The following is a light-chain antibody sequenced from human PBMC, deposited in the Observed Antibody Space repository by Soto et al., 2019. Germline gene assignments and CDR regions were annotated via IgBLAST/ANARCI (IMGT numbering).Light chain of an antibody. CDR1: QSVSSSY. CDR2: GAS. V-gene: IGKV3-20*01. Sequence: EIVLTQSPGTLSLSAGERATLSCSASQSVSSSYLACYQQKPGQALRLLIDGASSSDTGIPDRFSGSGSGTDFTLTISRLEPEAFAVYYCQHYGSSLWTFGQGTKVDIK. CDR3: QHYGSSLWT. J-gene: IGKJ1*01.